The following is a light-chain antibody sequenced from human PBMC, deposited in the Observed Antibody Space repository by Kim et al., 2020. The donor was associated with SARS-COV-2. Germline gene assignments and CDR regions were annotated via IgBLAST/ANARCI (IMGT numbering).Light chain of an antibody. CDR2: QDN. Sequence: LSPGQTARIACSGDKLGEKYVCWYQQKPGQSPVMLIYQDNTRPSGIPERFSGSNSGNTATLTISGTQPMDEADYYCPAWDSNTVVFGGGTQLTVL. CDR3: PAWDSNTVV. J-gene: IGLJ2*01. V-gene: IGLV3-1*01. CDR1: KLGEKY.